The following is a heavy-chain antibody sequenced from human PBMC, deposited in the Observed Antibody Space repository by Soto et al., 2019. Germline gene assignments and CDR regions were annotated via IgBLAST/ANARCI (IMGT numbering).Heavy chain of an antibody. CDR3: ARDPYYDFWSGSNWFDP. V-gene: IGHV1-3*01. Sequence: ASVKVSCKASGYTFTNYAMHWVRQAPGQRLEWMGWTNAGNGDTKYSQNFQGRVTITRDTSASTAYMELSSLRSEDTAVYYCARDPYYDFWSGSNWFDPWGQGTLVTVSS. D-gene: IGHD3-3*01. J-gene: IGHJ5*02. CDR2: TNAGNGDT. CDR1: GYTFTNYA.